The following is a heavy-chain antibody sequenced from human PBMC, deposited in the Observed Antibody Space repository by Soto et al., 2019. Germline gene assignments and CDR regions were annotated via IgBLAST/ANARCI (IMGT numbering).Heavy chain of an antibody. V-gene: IGHV3-7*01. CDR3: ARDPMVRGVLFDY. J-gene: IGHJ4*02. Sequence: GGSLRLSFAASGFPFSSYGMNWVLLAPGKGLEWVATINGDGSGKYYADSVKGRFTISRDNAKNTLYLQMNSLRAEDPAVYYCARDPMVRGVLFDYWGQGTLVTVSS. CDR1: GFPFSSYG. D-gene: IGHD3-10*01. CDR2: INGDGSGK.